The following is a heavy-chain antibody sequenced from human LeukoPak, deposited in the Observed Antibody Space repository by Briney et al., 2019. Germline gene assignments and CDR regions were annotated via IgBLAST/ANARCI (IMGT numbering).Heavy chain of an antibody. J-gene: IGHJ4*02. CDR3: ARSASVTTGYFDY. Sequence: PSETLSFTCSVSGASISSSAYCGGWIRQPPGEGLEWIGSIYYSGSTYYHPSLKSRVTISLDTSKNLFSLKLSSATAAETAIYYCARSASVTTGYFDYWGQGTLVSVSS. D-gene: IGHD4-17*01. V-gene: IGHV4-39*07. CDR2: IYYSGST. CDR1: GASISSSAYC.